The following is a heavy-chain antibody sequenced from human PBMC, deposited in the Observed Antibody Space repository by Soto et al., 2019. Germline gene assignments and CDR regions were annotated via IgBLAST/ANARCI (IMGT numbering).Heavy chain of an antibody. J-gene: IGHJ3*01. V-gene: IGHV3-30*18. CDR3: AKWFGELFDGFDV. Sequence: GGSLRLSCAGSGCSFIDFGMHWVRQAPGKGLEWVAVISYDGNNINYADSVRGRFTISKDTSKNLLFLQMNSLRDEDTAVYYCAKWFGELFDGFDVWGQGAMVTVSS. D-gene: IGHD3-10*01. CDR2: ISYDGNNI. CDR1: GCSFIDFG.